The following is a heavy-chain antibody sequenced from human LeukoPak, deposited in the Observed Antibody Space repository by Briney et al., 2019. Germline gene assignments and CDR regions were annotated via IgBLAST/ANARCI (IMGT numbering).Heavy chain of an antibody. D-gene: IGHD5-18*01. CDR3: ARGGYSYGRGWFDP. V-gene: IGHV4-34*01. J-gene: IGHJ5*02. CDR1: DGSFSGYY. Sequence: SETLSLTCAVYDGSFSGYYWSWIRQPPGKGLEWIGEINHSGSTNYNPSLKSRVTISVDTSKNQFSLKLSSVTAADTAVFYCARGGYSYGRGWFDPWGQGTLVTVSS. CDR2: INHSGST.